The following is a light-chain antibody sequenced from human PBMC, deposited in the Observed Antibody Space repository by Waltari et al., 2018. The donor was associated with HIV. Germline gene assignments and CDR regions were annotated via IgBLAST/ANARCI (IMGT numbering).Light chain of an antibody. Sequence: GDRVTITCRASQSISSYLNWYQQKPGKAPKLLIYAAASFQSGVPSRFSGSVSGTEFTLTIRSLRPEDFATYYCQQRYSTHRTFGQGNKVQSK. CDR1: QSISSY. J-gene: IGKJ1*01. CDR2: AAA. V-gene: IGKV1-39*01. CDR3: QQRYSTHRT.